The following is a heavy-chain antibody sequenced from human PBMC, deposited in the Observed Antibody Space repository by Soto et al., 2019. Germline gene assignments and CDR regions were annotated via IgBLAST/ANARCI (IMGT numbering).Heavy chain of an antibody. V-gene: IGHV3-23*01. CDR2: ITGGGGRT. CDR3: AKRGFDSGGWDYYALDV. CDR1: GFTFHTYA. Sequence: GGSLRLSCAASGFTFHTYAMTWVRQAPEKGLEWVSTITGGGGRTYYADSVKGRFTISRDNSKNTLYLQMNSLRVEDTAVYYCAKRGFDSGGWDYYALDVWGQGTAVTVSS. J-gene: IGHJ6*02. D-gene: IGHD5-12*01.